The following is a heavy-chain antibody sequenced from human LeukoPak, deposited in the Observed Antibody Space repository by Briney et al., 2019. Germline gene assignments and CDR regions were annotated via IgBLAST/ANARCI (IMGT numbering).Heavy chain of an antibody. Sequence: SQTLSLTCAVYGGSFSGYYWSWIRQPPGKGLEWIGEINHSGSTNYNPSLKSRVTISVDTSKNQFSLKLSSVTAADTAMYYCARDTSPGITGTYWGQGTLVTVSS. CDR3: ARDTSPGITGTY. V-gene: IGHV4-34*01. D-gene: IGHD1-20*01. CDR2: INHSGST. J-gene: IGHJ4*02. CDR1: GGSFSGYY.